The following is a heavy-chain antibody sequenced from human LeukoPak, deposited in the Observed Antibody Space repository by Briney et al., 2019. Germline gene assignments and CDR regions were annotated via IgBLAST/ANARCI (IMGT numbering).Heavy chain of an antibody. V-gene: IGHV4-59*01. CDR3: ARGASGYSYG. Sequence: PSETLSLTCTVSGGSISSYYWSWIRQPPGEGLEWIGYIYYSGSTNYNPSLKSRVTISIDTSKNQFSLNLNSVTAADTAVYYCARGASGYSYGWGQGTLVTVSS. D-gene: IGHD5-18*01. CDR2: IYYSGST. CDR1: GGSISSYY. J-gene: IGHJ4*02.